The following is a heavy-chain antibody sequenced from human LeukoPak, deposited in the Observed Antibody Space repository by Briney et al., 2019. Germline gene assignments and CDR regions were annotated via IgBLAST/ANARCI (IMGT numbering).Heavy chain of an antibody. CDR1: GGSISSYY. D-gene: IGHD1-26*01. CDR3: ARVQKWRHDAFDI. V-gene: IGHV4-59*01. CDR2: IYYSGST. Sequence: SETLSLTCTVSGGSISSYYWSWIRQPPGKGLEWIGYIYYSGSTNYNPSLKSRVTISVDTSKNQFSLKLSSVTAADTAVYYCARVQKWRHDAFDIWGQGTMVTVSS. J-gene: IGHJ3*02.